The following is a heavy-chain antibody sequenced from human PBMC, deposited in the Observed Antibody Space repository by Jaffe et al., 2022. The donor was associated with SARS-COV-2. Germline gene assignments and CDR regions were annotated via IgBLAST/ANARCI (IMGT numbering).Heavy chain of an antibody. CDR3: AREGGSSWFHNTNWFDP. V-gene: IGHV4-61*02. Sequence: QVQLQESGPGLVKPSETLTLTCSVSGGSITSGSYYWSWIRQPAGKGPEWIGRIYYSGGTNYNPSLESRVTMSVDTSTNQFSLKLRSVTAADTAVYYCAREGGSSWFHNTNWFDPWGQGTLVTVSS. CDR2: IYYSGGT. D-gene: IGHD6-13*01. CDR1: GGSITSGSYY. J-gene: IGHJ5*02.